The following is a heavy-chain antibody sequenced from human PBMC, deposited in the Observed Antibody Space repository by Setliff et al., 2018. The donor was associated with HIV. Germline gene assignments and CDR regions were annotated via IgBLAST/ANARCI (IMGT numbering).Heavy chain of an antibody. CDR1: GGSFSSYY. CDR3: ARRGSSNFDSSRWFYYGLDV. CDR2: INHSGST. D-gene: IGHD3-22*01. Sequence: TSETLSLTCAVYGGSFSSYYWIWIRQPPGKGLEWIGEINHSGSTAYNPSLKSRFTISRDNAKNSLYLQMNSLRAEDTALYYCARRGSSNFDSSRWFYYGLDVWGQGTTVTVSS. J-gene: IGHJ6*02. V-gene: IGHV4-34*10.